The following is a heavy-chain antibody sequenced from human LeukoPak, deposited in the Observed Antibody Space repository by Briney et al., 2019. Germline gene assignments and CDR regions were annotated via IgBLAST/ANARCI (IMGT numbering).Heavy chain of an antibody. V-gene: IGHV4-59*08. CDR1: GGAISSYY. J-gene: IGHJ5*01. CDR2: IFYSEST. D-gene: IGHD4-17*01. Sequence: SETLSLTCNVSGGAISSYYWNWIRQPPEKGLEWIGSIFYSESTNYNPSLKSRVTMSVDTSKNEFSLKLSSVTAADTAVYYCARRMEGDYGNWFDSWGQGTLVTVSS. CDR3: ARRMEGDYGNWFDS.